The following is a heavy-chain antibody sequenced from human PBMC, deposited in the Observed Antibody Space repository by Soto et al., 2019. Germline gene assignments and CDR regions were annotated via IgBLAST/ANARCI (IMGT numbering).Heavy chain of an antibody. Sequence: QVQLVESGGGVVQPGSSLRLSCAASGFTFSSYGMHWVRQAPGNGLECVAVIWYAGSNNYDADSVKGRFTISRDNSNNTLYLQMNSLSAEDTALYYCARDLRNRYVIDSSCQGALVTVSS. J-gene: IGHJ4*02. V-gene: IGHV3-33*01. CDR2: IWYAGSNN. CDR3: ARDLRNRYVIDS. D-gene: IGHD2-2*01. CDR1: GFTFSSYG.